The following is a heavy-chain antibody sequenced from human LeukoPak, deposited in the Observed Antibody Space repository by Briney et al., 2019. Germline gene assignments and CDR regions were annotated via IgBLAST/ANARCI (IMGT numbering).Heavy chain of an antibody. CDR3: ARDRYDYVWGSYRNDY. V-gene: IGHV1-18*01. Sequence: GASVKVSCKASGYPFTSYGFSWVRQAPGQGLEWMGWISGYNGNTNYAQKFQGRVTLTTDTSTSTAYMELRSLRSDDTAMYYCARDRYDYVWGSYRNDYWGQGTLVTVSS. J-gene: IGHJ4*02. D-gene: IGHD3-16*02. CDR2: ISGYNGNT. CDR1: GYPFTSYG.